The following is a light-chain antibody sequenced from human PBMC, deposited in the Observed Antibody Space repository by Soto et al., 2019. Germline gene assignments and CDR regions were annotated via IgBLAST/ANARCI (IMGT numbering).Light chain of an antibody. CDR1: SSVVCGYNY. CDR3: NSYTSKSTGV. V-gene: IGLV2-14*01. J-gene: IGLJ1*01. CDR2: EVS. Sequence: QSVLTQPASVSGSPGQSITISCTGTSSVVCGYNYVSWYQQHPGKAPKLIIYEVSNRPSGVSNRFSGSKSGNTASLTISGLQAEDEADYYCNSYTSKSTGVFGTGTKLTVL.